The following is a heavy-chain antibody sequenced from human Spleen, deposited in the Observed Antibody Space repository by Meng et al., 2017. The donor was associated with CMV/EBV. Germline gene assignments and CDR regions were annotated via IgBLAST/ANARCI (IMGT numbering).Heavy chain of an antibody. D-gene: IGHD1-26*01. V-gene: IGHV3-21*06. CDR1: GFKFSSYS. Sequence: GGSLRLSCSASGFKFSSYSMNWVRQAPGKGLEWLSYISTSSGSIYQADSVKGRFTVSRDNANNSLFLQMNSLTVEDTAIYYCARDVSNPGSRRRNWFDPWGQGTLVTVSS. CDR3: ARDVSNPGSRRRNWFDP. CDR2: ISTSSGSI. J-gene: IGHJ5*02.